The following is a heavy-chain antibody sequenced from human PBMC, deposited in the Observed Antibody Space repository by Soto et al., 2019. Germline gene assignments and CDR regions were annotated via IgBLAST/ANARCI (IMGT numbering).Heavy chain of an antibody. CDR1: GFPFSSSW. Sequence: EVHLVESGGGLVKPGGSLRLSCEASGFPFSSSWMSWVRQAPGEGLEWVARIKSETDGGTTDYAAPVQGRFTISRDDSKNTMDLQMNNLETEDTAVYYCTTYGYMWGNSRIRWAYWGQGALVTVAS. D-gene: IGHD3-16*02. J-gene: IGHJ4*02. V-gene: IGHV3-15*01. CDR3: TTYGYMWGNSRIRWAY. CDR2: IKSETDGGTT.